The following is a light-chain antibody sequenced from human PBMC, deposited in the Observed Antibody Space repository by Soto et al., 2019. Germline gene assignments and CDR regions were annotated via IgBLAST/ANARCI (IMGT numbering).Light chain of an antibody. CDR3: LLSYNAARV. CDR2: DTS. J-gene: IGLJ2*01. V-gene: IGLV7-46*01. Sequence: QAVVTQEPSLTVSPGGTVTLTCGSSTGAVTSNHHPYWFQQKAGQAPRTLIYDTSNKHSWTPARFSGSLLGDKAALTLSGAQPEDEAQYYCLLSYNAARVFDGGTKLTVL. CDR1: TGAVTSNHH.